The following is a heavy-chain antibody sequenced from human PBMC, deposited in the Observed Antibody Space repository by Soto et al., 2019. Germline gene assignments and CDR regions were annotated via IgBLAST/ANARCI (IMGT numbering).Heavy chain of an antibody. CDR2: ISSSGSTI. D-gene: IGHD2-15*01. J-gene: IGHJ6*02. Sequence: GGSLRLSCAASGFTFSDYYMSWIRQAPGKGLEWVSYISSSGSTIYYADPVKGRFTISRDNAKNSLYLQMNSLRAEDTAVYYCAREVLVADYGMDVWGQGTTVTVSS. V-gene: IGHV3-11*01. CDR1: GFTFSDYY. CDR3: AREVLVADYGMDV.